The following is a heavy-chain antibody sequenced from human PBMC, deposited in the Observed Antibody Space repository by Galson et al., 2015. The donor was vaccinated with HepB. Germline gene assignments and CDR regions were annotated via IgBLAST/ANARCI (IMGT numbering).Heavy chain of an antibody. CDR3: ARAVYCSSTSCLDDAFDI. Sequence: SVKVSCKASGYTFTSYYMHWVRQTPGQGLEWMGIINPSGGSTSYAQKFQGRVTMTRDTSTSTVYMELSSLRSEDTAVYYCARAVYCSSTSCLDDAFDIWGQGTMVTVSS. CDR2: INPSGGST. CDR1: GYTFTSYY. V-gene: IGHV1-46*01. D-gene: IGHD2-2*01. J-gene: IGHJ3*02.